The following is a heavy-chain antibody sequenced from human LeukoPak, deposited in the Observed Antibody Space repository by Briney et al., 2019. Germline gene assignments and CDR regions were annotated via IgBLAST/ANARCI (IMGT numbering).Heavy chain of an antibody. D-gene: IGHD6-13*01. J-gene: IGHJ6*02. Sequence: SETLSLTCAVYGGSFSGYYWNWIRQPPGKGLEWIGEINHSGSTSYNPSLKSRVTISVDTSKNQFSLKLSSVTAADTAVYHCVRGLGRRMDVWGHGTTVTVSS. V-gene: IGHV4-34*01. CDR2: INHSGST. CDR3: VRGLGRRMDV. CDR1: GGSFSGYY.